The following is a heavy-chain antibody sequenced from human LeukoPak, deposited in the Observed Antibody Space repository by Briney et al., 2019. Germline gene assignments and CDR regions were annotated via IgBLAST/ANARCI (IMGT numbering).Heavy chain of an antibody. CDR1: SRSISSSGYH. CDR3: ARRGSGLNWFDP. D-gene: IGHD3-16*01. V-gene: IGHV4-39*07. CDR2: IHYSGSR. Sequence: SVTLSLTCTVSSRSISSSGYHWGWIRQPPGKGLVWIGSIHYSGSRFYNPSLYSRVIVSLETSTNQFSLSLRSVTAADTAVYYSARRGSGLNWFDPWGLGTLVTVSS. J-gene: IGHJ5*02.